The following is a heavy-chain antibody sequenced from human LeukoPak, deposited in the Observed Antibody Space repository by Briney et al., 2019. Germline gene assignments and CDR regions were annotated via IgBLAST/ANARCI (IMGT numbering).Heavy chain of an antibody. J-gene: IGHJ4*02. Sequence: GGSLRLSCAASGFSVSGNYMSWVRQAPGKGLEWVSSISSGSTYIYYSDSVKGRFTISRDNAKNSLFLRMNRLRAEDTAVYYCARFTTTYYFDHWGQGTLVTVSS. D-gene: IGHD3-22*01. V-gene: IGHV3-21*01. CDR3: ARFTTTYYFDH. CDR2: ISSGSTYI. CDR1: GFSVSGNY.